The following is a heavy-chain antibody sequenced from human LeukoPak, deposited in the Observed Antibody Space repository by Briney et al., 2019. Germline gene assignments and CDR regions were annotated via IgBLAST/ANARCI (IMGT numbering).Heavy chain of an antibody. Sequence: GGSLRLSCAASGFTFDDYAMHWVRQAPGKGLEWVSGISWNSGSIGYADSVKGRFTISRDNAKNPLYLQMNSLRAEDTALYYCAKDIWGMTTVTQYYFDYWGQGTLVTVSS. D-gene: IGHD4-17*01. CDR2: ISWNSGSI. CDR1: GFTFDDYA. CDR3: AKDIWGMTTVTQYYFDY. V-gene: IGHV3-9*01. J-gene: IGHJ4*02.